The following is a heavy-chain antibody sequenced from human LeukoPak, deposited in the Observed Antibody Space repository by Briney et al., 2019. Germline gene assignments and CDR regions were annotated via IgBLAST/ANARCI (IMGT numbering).Heavy chain of an antibody. CDR3: ARRVLLYDILTADSRYYYYYMDV. D-gene: IGHD3-9*01. CDR2: MNPNSGNT. CDR1: GYSFTSYD. J-gene: IGHJ6*03. V-gene: IGHV1-8*01. Sequence: GASVKVSCKASGYSFTSYDINWVRQATGQGLEWMGWMNPNSGNTGYAQKFQGRVTITRNTSISTAYMELSSLRSEDTAVYYCARRVLLYDILTADSRYYYYYMDVWGRGTTVTISS.